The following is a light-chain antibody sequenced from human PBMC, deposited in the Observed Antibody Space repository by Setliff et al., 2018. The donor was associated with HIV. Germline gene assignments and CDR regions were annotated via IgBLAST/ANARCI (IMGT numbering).Light chain of an antibody. CDR1: NIGSKS. J-gene: IGLJ1*01. V-gene: IGLV3-21*03. CDR3: EVWDRTGGHLYV. CDR2: DDS. Sequence: SNELTQPPSVSVAPGKTARITCGGNNIGSKSVHWYQQKPGQAPVLVVYDDSERPSGIPERFSGSNSGNTATLTISRVEAGDEADYYCEVWDRTGGHLYVFGKGTKVTVL.